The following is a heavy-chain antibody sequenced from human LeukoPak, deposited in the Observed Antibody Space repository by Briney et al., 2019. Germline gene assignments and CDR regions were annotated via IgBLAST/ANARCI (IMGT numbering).Heavy chain of an antibody. J-gene: IGHJ6*03. V-gene: IGHV4-39*01. D-gene: IGHD3-9*01. CDR2: FYYSGST. CDR3: ARQYFGYYYMDV. CDR1: GGSITSNSYY. Sequence: PSETLSLTCTVSGGSITSNSYYWGWIRQPPGKGLEWIGSFYYSGSTYYNPSLKSRVTISVDTSKNQFPLKLTSVTAADTAVYYCARQYFGYYYMDVWGKGTTVTVSS.